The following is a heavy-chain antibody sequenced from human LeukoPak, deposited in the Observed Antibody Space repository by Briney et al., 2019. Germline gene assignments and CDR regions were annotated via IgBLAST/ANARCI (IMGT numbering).Heavy chain of an antibody. CDR2: IRYDGSNK. J-gene: IGHJ4*02. D-gene: IGHD3-16*01. V-gene: IGHV3-30*02. Sequence: GGSLRLSCAASGFTFSSYGMHWVRQAPGKGLEWVAFIRYDGSNKYYADSVKGRSTISRDNSKNTLYLQMNSLKTEDTAVYYCTTVGGPPRGEGSWGQGTLVTVSS. CDR3: TTVGGPPRGEGS. CDR1: GFTFSSYG.